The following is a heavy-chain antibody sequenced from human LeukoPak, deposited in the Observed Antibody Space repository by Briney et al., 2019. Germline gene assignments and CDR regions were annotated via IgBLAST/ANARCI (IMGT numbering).Heavy chain of an antibody. D-gene: IGHD3-22*01. CDR3: ARDRDYDSSGYPYGMDV. V-gene: IGHV4-39*02. CDR2: IYYSGST. CDR1: GGSISSSSYY. J-gene: IGHJ6*02. Sequence: SETLSLTCTVSGGSISSSSYYWGWIRQPPGKGLEWIGTIYYSGSTYYNPSLKSRVTISVDTSKNQFSLKLSSVTAADTAVYYCARDRDYDSSGYPYGMDVWGQGTTVTVSS.